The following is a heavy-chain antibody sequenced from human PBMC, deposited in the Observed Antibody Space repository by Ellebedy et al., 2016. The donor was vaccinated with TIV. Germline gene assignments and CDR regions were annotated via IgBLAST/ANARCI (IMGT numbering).Heavy chain of an antibody. CDR3: ARDPGFWSGADY. CDR1: GFTFSDYY. D-gene: IGHD3-3*01. Sequence: GESLKISCAASGFTFSDYYMNWIRPAPGKGLEWVSFISSSGNSIYYAHSVKGRFTISRDNAKNSLYLQMNSLRAEDTAVYYCARDPGFWSGADYWGQGTLVTVSS. J-gene: IGHJ4*02. V-gene: IGHV3-11*04. CDR2: ISSSGNSI.